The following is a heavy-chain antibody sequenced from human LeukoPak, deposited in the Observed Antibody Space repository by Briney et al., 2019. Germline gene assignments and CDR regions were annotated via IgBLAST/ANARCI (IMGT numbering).Heavy chain of an antibody. D-gene: IGHD6-19*01. J-gene: IGHJ4*02. V-gene: IGHV3-23*01. CDR1: GFTFSSYA. CDR3: AKAKAYSSGLTTDY. Sequence: GGSLRLSCAASGFTFSSYAMSWVRQAPGKGLEWVSAISGSGGSTYYADSVKGRFTISRDNSKNTLYLQMNSLRAEDTAVYYCAKAKAYSSGLTTDYWGQGTLVTVSS. CDR2: ISGSGGST.